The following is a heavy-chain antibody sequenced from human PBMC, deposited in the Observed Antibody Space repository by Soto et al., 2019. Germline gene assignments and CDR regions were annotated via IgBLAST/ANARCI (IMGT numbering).Heavy chain of an antibody. D-gene: IGHD2-2*01. CDR1: GGSFSGYY. CDR2: INHSGST. J-gene: IGHJ5*02. Sequence: SETLSLTCAVYGGSFSGYYWSWIRQPPGKGPEWIGEINHSGSTNYNPSLKSRVTISVDTSKNQFSLKLSSVTAADTAVYYCARGIYCSSTSCYGGSYWFDPWGQGTLVTVSS. V-gene: IGHV4-34*01. CDR3: ARGIYCSSTSCYGGSYWFDP.